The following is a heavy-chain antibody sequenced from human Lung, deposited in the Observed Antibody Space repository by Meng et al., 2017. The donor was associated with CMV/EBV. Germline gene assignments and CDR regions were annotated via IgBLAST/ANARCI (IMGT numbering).Heavy chain of an antibody. CDR1: GYTFTSYA. CDR3: ARAPSPQQLVFDY. J-gene: IGHJ4*02. CDR2: ISAYNGNT. D-gene: IGHD6-13*01. Sequence: QFQLLLSGFELKKPVASGKVSGKTSGYTFTSYAMNWVRQAPGQGLEWMGWISAYNGNTNYAQKLQGRVTMTTDTSTSTAYMELRSLRSDDTAVYYCARAPSPQQLVFDYWGQGTLVTVSS. V-gene: IGHV1-18*01.